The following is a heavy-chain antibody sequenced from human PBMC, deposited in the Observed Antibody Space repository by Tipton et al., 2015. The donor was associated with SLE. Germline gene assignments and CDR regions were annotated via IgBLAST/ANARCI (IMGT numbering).Heavy chain of an antibody. V-gene: IGHV4-4*07. D-gene: IGHD1-26*01. CDR1: GGSISTYY. CDR3: ARESGGSSRDYYYYYMDV. CDR2: IYTSGST. Sequence: LRLSCTVSGGSISTYYWSWIRQPAGKGLEWIGRIYTSGSTNYNPPLKSRVTMSVDTSKNQFSLKLSSVTAADTAVYYCARESGGSSRDYYYYYMDVWGKGTTVTVSS. J-gene: IGHJ6*03.